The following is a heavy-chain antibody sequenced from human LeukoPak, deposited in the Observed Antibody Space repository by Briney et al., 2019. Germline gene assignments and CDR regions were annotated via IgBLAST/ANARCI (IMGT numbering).Heavy chain of an antibody. CDR1: GFTFGDYA. CDR3: ARDSSSWSHAFDI. V-gene: IGHV3-20*04. Sequence: GGSLRLSCAASGFTFGDYAMTWVRQAPGKGLEWVSGISWNGGSTGYADSVKGRFTVSRDNAKNSLYLQMNSLRAEDTALYYCARDSSSWSHAFDIWGQGTMVTVSS. CDR2: ISWNGGST. D-gene: IGHD6-13*01. J-gene: IGHJ3*02.